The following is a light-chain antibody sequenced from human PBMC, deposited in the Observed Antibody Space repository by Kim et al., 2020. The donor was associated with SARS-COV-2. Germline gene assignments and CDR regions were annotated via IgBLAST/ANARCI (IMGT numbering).Light chain of an antibody. CDR1: ILGDKY. V-gene: IGLV3-1*01. J-gene: IGLJ1*01. CDR3: QACDTSTSYV. Sequence: SYELTQPPSVSVSPGQTASITCSGDILGDKYACWYQQKPGRSPVLVIYQDIKRPSGIPERFSGSNSGSTATLTISGTQAMDEADYYCQACDTSTSYVFGTGTKVTVL. CDR2: QDI.